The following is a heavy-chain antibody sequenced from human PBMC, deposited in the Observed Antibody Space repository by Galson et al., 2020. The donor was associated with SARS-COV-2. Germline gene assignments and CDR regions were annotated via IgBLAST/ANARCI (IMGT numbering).Heavy chain of an antibody. CDR3: AIHRYVAWPDLYYWFDP. J-gene: IGHJ5*02. CDR2: IYPGDSDT. Sequence: GKGLEWMGIIYPGDSDTRYSPSFQGQVTISADKSISTAYLQWSSLKASDTAMYYCAIHRYVAWPDLYYWFDPWGQGTLVTVSS. D-gene: IGHD5-12*01. V-gene: IGHV5-51*01.